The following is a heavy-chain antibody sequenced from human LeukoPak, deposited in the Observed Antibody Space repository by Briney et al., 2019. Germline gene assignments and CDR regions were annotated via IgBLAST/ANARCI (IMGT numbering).Heavy chain of an antibody. D-gene: IGHD4-17*01. CDR2: ISYDGSNK. CDR3: AVYGDPDY. Sequence: PGGSLRLSCAASGFTFSSYAMHWVRQAPGKGLEWVAVISYDGSNKYYADSVKDRFTISRDNAKNSLYLQMNSLRAEDTAVYYCAVYGDPDYWGQGTLVTVSS. J-gene: IGHJ4*02. CDR1: GFTFSSYA. V-gene: IGHV3-30-3*01.